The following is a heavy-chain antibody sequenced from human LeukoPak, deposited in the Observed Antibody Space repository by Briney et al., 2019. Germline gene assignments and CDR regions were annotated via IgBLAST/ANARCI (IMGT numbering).Heavy chain of an antibody. CDR3: ARVMYCSSTSCYPFDY. D-gene: IGHD2-2*01. J-gene: IGHJ4*02. CDR2: MILIFGTA. V-gene: IGHV1-69*05. Sequence: SVTVSFTGSGGTFTIYAISWVRQAPGQGLERMGGMILIFGTANYAQKFQCRVTITTDEFTSTAYMELSSLTSEHTAVYYCARVMYCSSTSCYPFDYWGQGTLVTVSS. CDR1: GGTFTIYA.